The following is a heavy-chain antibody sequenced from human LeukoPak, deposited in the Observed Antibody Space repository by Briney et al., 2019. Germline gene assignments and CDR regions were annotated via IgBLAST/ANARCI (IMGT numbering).Heavy chain of an antibody. CDR1: GFTFSSYA. V-gene: IGHV3-23*01. CDR3: ARDGMATINS. CDR2: ISGSGGST. J-gene: IGHJ4*02. D-gene: IGHD5-12*01. Sequence: GGSLRLSCAASGFTFSSYAMSWVRQAPRKGLEWVSAISGSGGSTYYADSVKGRFTISRDNSKNTLYLQMNSLRAEDTAVYYCARDGMATINSWGQGTVVTVSS.